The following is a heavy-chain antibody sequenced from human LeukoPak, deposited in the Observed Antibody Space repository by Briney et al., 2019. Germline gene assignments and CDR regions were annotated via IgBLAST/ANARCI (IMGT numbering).Heavy chain of an antibody. CDR1: VFTHSSNY. CDR2: IYSGGST. J-gene: IGHJ4*02. D-gene: IGHD3-22*01. V-gene: IGHV3-66*01. CDR3: ARGGPYDPDY. Sequence: GGSLRLSCAASVFTHSSNYMSWVRQAPGKGLEWVSVIYSGGSTYYADSVKGRFTISRDNSKNTLYLQMNSLRAEDTAVYYCARGGPYDPDYWGQGTLVTVSS.